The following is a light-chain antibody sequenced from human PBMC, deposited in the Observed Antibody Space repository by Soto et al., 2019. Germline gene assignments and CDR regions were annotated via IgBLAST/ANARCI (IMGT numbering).Light chain of an antibody. CDR3: SSYTSSSTLDV. CDR1: SSDVGGYNY. V-gene: IGLV2-14*01. Sequence: QSALTQPASVSGSPGQSITISCTGTSSDVGGYNYVSWYQQHPGKAPKLMIYEVSNRPSGVSNRFSGSKSGNTASLTISGLQADDEADYYCSSYTSSSTLDVFGTGTKGTAL. CDR2: EVS. J-gene: IGLJ1*01.